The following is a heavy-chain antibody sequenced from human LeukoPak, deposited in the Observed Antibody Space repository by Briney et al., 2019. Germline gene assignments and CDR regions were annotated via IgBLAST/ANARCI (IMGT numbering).Heavy chain of an antibody. Sequence: GGSLRLSCAASGFTFSSYSMNWVRQAPGKGLEGVSSISSSSSYIYYADSVKGRFTISRDNAKNSLYLQMNSLRAEDTAVYYCARGRGSGWYYSDYWGQGTLVTVSS. D-gene: IGHD6-19*01. CDR3: ARGRGSGWYYSDY. V-gene: IGHV3-21*01. CDR1: GFTFSSYS. J-gene: IGHJ4*02. CDR2: ISSSSSYI.